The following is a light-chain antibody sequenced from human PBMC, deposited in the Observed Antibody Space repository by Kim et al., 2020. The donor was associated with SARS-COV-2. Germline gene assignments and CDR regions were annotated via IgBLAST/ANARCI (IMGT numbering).Light chain of an antibody. CDR3: QSYDSSHVV. CDR2: GNS. CDR1: SSNIGAGYD. J-gene: IGLJ2*01. Sequence: PGQRVTTSGTGSSSNIGAGYDVHCYRQLPGTAPKLLIYGNSNRPSGVPDRFSGSKSGTSASLAITGLQAEDEADYYCQSYDSSHVVFGGGTQLTVL. V-gene: IGLV1-40*01.